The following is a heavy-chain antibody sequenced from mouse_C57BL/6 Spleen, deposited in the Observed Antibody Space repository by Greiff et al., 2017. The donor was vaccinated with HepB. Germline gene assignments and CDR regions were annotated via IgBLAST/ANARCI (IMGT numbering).Heavy chain of an antibody. D-gene: IGHD2-3*01. Sequence: QVHVKHPGTELVKPGASVKLSCKASGYTFTSYWMHWVKQRPGQGLEWIGNINPSNGGTNYNEKFKSKATLTVDKSSSTAYMQLSSLTSEDSAVYYCAREGYYVGYFDYWGQGTTLTVSS. J-gene: IGHJ2*01. CDR2: INPSNGGT. CDR3: AREGYYVGYFDY. V-gene: IGHV1-53*01. CDR1: GYTFTSYW.